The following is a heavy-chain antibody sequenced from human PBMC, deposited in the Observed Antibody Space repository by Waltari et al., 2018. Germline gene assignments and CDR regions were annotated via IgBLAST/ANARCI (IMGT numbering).Heavy chain of an antibody. CDR3: ATRWGDSGYFDY. CDR2: FDPEDVET. CDR1: GYTLTELS. V-gene: IGHV1-24*01. D-gene: IGHD1-26*01. J-gene: IGHJ4*02. Sequence: QVQLVQSGAEVKKPGASVKVSCKVSGYTLTELSMHWVRQAPGKGLEWMGGFDPEDVETIYAQKFQGRVTMTEDTSTDTAYMELSSRRSEDTAVYYCATRWGDSGYFDYWGQGTLVTVSS.